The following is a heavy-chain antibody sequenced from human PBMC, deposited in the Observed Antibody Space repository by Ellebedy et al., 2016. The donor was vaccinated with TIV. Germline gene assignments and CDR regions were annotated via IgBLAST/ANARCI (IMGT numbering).Heavy chain of an antibody. J-gene: IGHJ2*01. Sequence: SETLSLTXTVSGGSVSSGSYYWSWIRQPPGKGLEWIGYINYSGSTNYNPSLKSRVTISVDTSKNQFSLKLSSVTAADTAVYYCARVHPRWGYFDLWGRGTLVTVSS. V-gene: IGHV4-61*01. CDR2: INYSGST. CDR3: ARVHPRWGYFDL. D-gene: IGHD4-23*01. CDR1: GGSVSSGSYY.